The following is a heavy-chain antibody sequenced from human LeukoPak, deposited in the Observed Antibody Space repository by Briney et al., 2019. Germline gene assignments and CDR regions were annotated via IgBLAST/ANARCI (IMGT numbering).Heavy chain of an antibody. CDR1: GGSISSSSYY. V-gene: IGHV4-39*07. CDR2: INHSGST. CDR3: ARGNRGGRGLDY. Sequence: PSETLSLTCTVSGGSISSSSYYWGWIRQPPGKGLEWIGEINHSGSTNYNPSLKSRVTISVDTSKNQFSPKLSSVTAADTAMYYCARGNRGGRGLDYWGQGTLVTVSS. D-gene: IGHD2-15*01. J-gene: IGHJ4*02.